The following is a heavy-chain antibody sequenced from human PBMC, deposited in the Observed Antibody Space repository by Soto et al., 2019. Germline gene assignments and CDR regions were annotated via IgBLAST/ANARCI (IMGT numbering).Heavy chain of an antibody. CDR2: IYYSGST. CDR3: ARGEVVALGY. J-gene: IGHJ4*02. V-gene: IGHV4-59*12. CDR1: GGYISSYY. Sequence: SEMLSLRCTVAGGYISSYYWRWIRQPPGKGLEWIGYIYYSGSTNYNPSLKSRVTISVDTSKNQFSLKLSSVTAADTAVYYCARGEVVALGYWGQGTLVTVSS. D-gene: IGHD2-15*01.